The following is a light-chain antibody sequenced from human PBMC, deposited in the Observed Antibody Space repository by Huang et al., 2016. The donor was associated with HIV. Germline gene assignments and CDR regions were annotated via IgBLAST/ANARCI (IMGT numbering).Light chain of an antibody. V-gene: IGKV2-28*01. CDR3: MQSLQTPRA. CDR2: LAS. J-gene: IGKJ1*01. Sequence: DIVMTQSPLFLSVSPGEPASISCTSSQSLLHSRTFNYLDWYWQKPGQSPQLLIYLASNQASGVPVRFSGSGSGTNFTLRISAVEPEDAATYYCMQSLQTPRAFGQGTRVEVK. CDR1: QSLLHSRTFNY.